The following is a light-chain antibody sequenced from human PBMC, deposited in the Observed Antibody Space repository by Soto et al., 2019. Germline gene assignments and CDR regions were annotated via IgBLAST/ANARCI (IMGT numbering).Light chain of an antibody. Sequence: DTPMTQSPSSLSASVGDRVTITCQASQGIAKYLHWYQQKPGKAPKLLIYHASNLQTGVPSRFSGSGSGTDFTFTISSLQPEDIATYYCQQSYNLPLTFGGGTKVEI. CDR2: HAS. J-gene: IGKJ4*01. CDR1: QGIAKY. CDR3: QQSYNLPLT. V-gene: IGKV1-33*01.